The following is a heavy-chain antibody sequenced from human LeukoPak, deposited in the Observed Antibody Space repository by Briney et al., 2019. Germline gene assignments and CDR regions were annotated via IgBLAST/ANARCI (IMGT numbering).Heavy chain of an antibody. V-gene: IGHV3-48*01. CDR2: ISSSSSTI. D-gene: IGHD4-11*01. CDR3: AHLDYKVNWFDP. Sequence: PGGSLRLPCAASGFTFSSYSMNWVRQAPGKGLEWVSYISSSSSTIYYADSVKGRFTISRDNAKNSLYLQMNSLRAEDTAVYYCAHLDYKVNWFDPWGQGTLVTVSS. CDR1: GFTFSSYS. J-gene: IGHJ5*02.